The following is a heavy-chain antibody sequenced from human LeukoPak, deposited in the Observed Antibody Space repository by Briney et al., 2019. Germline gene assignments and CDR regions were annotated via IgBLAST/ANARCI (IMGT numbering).Heavy chain of an antibody. V-gene: IGHV3-11*01. CDR3: ARGGYYGGDDY. CDR1: GFTFSHYY. J-gene: IGHJ4*02. Sequence: GGSLRLSCAASGFTFSHYYMSWIRKAPGKGLEWVSYISGDGSSISYADSVQGRFTISRDNAKISLYLQMNSLRPEDTAVYYCARGGYYGGDDYWGQGTLVTVSS. CDR2: ISGDGSSI. D-gene: IGHD4-23*01.